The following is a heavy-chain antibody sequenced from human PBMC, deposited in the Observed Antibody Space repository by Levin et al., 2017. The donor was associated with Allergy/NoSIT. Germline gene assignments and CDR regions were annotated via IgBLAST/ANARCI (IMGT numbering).Heavy chain of an antibody. J-gene: IGHJ4*02. CDR1: GFTFSSYA. Sequence: PSETLSLTCAASGFTFSSYAMSWVRQAPGKGLEWVSAISGSGGSTYYADSVKGRFTISRDNSKNTLYLQMNSLRAEDTAVYYCAKRCQNWNLGDWGQGTLVTVSS. CDR2: ISGSGGST. V-gene: IGHV3-23*01. CDR3: AKRCQNWNLGD. D-gene: IGHD1-1*01.